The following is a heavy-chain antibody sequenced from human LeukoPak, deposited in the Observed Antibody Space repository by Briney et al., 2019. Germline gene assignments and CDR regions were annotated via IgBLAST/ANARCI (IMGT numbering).Heavy chain of an antibody. CDR2: ISAYNGNT. CDR1: GYTFTSYG. J-gene: IGHJ6*02. Sequence: ASVRVSCKASGYTFTSYGISWVRQAPGQWLEWMGWISAYNGNTNYAQKLQGRVTMTTDTSTSTAYMELRSLRSDDTAVYYCARASRALYGMDVWGQGTTVTVSS. V-gene: IGHV1-18*01. CDR3: ARASRALYGMDV.